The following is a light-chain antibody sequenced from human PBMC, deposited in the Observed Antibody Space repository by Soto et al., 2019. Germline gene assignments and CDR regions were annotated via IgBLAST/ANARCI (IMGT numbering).Light chain of an antibody. CDR2: RNN. CDR3: AAWDASLSGWV. CDR1: SSNIGRNY. V-gene: IGLV1-47*01. J-gene: IGLJ3*02. Sequence: QSVLTQPPSASGTPGQRVTISCSGSSSNIGRNYVYWYQQLPGTAPNLLISRNNQGPSGVPDRFSGSKSGTSASLATSGLRSEDEADYYCAAWDASLSGWVFGGGTKVTVL.